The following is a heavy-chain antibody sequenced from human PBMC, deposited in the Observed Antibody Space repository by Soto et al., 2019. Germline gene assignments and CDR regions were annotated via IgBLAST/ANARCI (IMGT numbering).Heavy chain of an antibody. Sequence: PSETLSLTCAVYGGSFSCYYWSWIRQPPGKGLEWIGEINHSGSTNYNPSLKSRVTISVDTSKNQFSLKLSSVTAADTAVYYCARGSGSGYDSLDYWGQGTLVTVSS. CDR1: GGSFSCYY. J-gene: IGHJ4*02. CDR3: ARGSGSGYDSLDY. CDR2: INHSGST. D-gene: IGHD5-12*01. V-gene: IGHV4-34*01.